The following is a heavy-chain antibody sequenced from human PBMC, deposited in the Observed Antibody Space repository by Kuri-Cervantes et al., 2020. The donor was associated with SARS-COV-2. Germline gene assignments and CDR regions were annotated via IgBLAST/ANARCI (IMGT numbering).Heavy chain of an antibody. Sequence: ALVKVSCKASGYTFTGYYMHWVRQAPGQGLEWMGWINPNSGGTNYAQKFQGRVTMTRDTSISTAYMELSSLRSEDTAVYYCARGEVPYDADYWGQGTLVTVSS. D-gene: IGHD3-22*01. CDR3: ARGEVPYDADY. J-gene: IGHJ4*02. CDR1: GYTFTGYY. CDR2: INPNSGGT. V-gene: IGHV1-2*02.